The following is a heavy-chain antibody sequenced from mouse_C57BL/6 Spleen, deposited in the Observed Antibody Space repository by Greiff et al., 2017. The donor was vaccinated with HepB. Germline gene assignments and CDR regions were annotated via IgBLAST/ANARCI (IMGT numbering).Heavy chain of an antibody. Sequence: VQLQQSGAELVMPGASVKLSCKASGYTFTSYWMHWVKQRPGQGLEWIGEIDPSDSYTNYNQKFKGKSTLTVDKSSSTAYMQLSSLTSEDSAVYYCAVYYDYEWGFAYWGQGTPVTVSA. D-gene: IGHD2-4*01. CDR1: GYTFTSYW. J-gene: IGHJ3*01. CDR3: AVYYDYEWGFAY. V-gene: IGHV1-69*01. CDR2: IDPSDSYT.